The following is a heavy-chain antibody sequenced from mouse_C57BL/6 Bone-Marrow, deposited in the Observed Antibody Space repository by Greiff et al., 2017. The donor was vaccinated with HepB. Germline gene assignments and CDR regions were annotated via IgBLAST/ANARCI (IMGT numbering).Heavy chain of an antibody. CDR3: ASDGYGVMDY. V-gene: IGHV5-4*03. CDR1: GFTFSSYA. D-gene: IGHD2-2*01. CDR2: ISDGCSYT. Sequence: EVKVVESGGGLVKPGGSLKLSCAASGFTFSSYARSWVRQTPEKRLEWVATISDGCSYTYYPDNVKGRFTISRDNAKNNLYLQMSHLKSEDTAMYYCASDGYGVMDYCGQGTSVTVSS. J-gene: IGHJ4*01.